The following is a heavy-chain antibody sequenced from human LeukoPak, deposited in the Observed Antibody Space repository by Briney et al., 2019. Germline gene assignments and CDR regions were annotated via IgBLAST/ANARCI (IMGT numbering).Heavy chain of an antibody. Sequence: GGSLRLSCAASGFTFSSYWMTWVRQAPGKGLEWVANIKEDGGEGYYVHSVKGGFTVSRDNAKNSLYLQLTSLRAEDTAVCYCATRYCAISACRASSYKSFDVWGKGTTVTVSS. J-gene: IGHJ6*04. D-gene: IGHD2-8*01. CDR3: ATRYCAISACRASSYKSFDV. CDR2: IKEDGGEG. CDR1: GFTFSSYW. V-gene: IGHV3-7*01.